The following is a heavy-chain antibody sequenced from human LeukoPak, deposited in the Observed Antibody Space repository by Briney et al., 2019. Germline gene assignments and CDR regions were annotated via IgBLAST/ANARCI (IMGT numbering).Heavy chain of an antibody. CDR2: IKTDGSQK. CDR3: ARGLLEWLRLETYYFDY. CDR1: AFTFRSYA. Sequence: QPGGSLRVSCTASAFTFRSYAMSWVRQTPGKGLEWVANIKTDGSQKYYVDSVKGRFNISRDNAKNSLYLQMNSLRVDDTATYYCARGLLEWLRLETYYFDYWGQGSQVTVSS. V-gene: IGHV3-7*01. J-gene: IGHJ4*02. D-gene: IGHD3-3*01.